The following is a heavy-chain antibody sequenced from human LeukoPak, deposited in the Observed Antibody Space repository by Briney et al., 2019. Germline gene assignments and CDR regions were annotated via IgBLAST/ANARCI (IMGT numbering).Heavy chain of an antibody. J-gene: IGHJ4*02. D-gene: IGHD2-21*02. Sequence: SETLSLTCAVYGGSFSGYYWSWIRQPPGKGLEWIGEINHSGSTNYNPSLKSRVTISVDTSKNQFSLKLSSVTAADTAVYYCARGPPYIVVVTGIGFLDSWGQGTLVTVSS. CDR2: INHSGST. CDR3: ARGPPYIVVVTGIGFLDS. CDR1: GGSFSGYY. V-gene: IGHV4-34*01.